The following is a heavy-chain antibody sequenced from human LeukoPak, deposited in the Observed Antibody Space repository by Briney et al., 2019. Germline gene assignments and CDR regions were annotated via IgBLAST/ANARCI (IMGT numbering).Heavy chain of an antibody. J-gene: IGHJ4*02. V-gene: IGHV3-21*01. CDR2: ISSSSSYI. Sequence: GGSLRLSCAASGFTFSSYSMNWVRQAPGKGLEWVSSISSSSSYIYYADSVKGRFTTSRDTAKNSLYLQMNSLSAEDTAVYYCARGAVAGTEDYFDYWGQGTLVTVSS. CDR1: GFTFSSYS. D-gene: IGHD6-19*01. CDR3: ARGAVAGTEDYFDY.